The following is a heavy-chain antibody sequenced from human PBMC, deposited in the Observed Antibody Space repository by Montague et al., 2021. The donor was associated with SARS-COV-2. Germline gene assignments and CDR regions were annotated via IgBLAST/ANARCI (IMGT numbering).Heavy chain of an antibody. CDR1: NGSFSSFY. CDR3: ARGDENGSGYMDV. V-gene: IGHV4-34*01. J-gene: IGHJ6*03. D-gene: IGHD1-26*01. CDR2: ISHGGST. Sequence: SETLSLTCAVSNGSFSSFYWNWIRQPPGKGLEWIGEISHGGSTYXNSSLKSRVTISVDTSKNQFSLNLRSVTAADTAVYYCARGDENGSGYMDVWGKGTTVTVSS.